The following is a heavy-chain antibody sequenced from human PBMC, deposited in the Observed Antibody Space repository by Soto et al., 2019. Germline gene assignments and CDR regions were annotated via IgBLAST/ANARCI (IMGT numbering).Heavy chain of an antibody. J-gene: IGHJ5*02. CDR1: GFTFSSYA. CDR3: AKVPGGWIFGVVPNWFDP. Sequence: GGSLRLSCAASGFTFSSYAMSWVRQAPGKGLEWVSAISGNGGSTYYADSVKGRFTISRDNSKNTLYLQMNSLRAEDTAVYYCAKVPGGWIFGVVPNWFDPWGQGTLVTVSS. V-gene: IGHV3-23*01. D-gene: IGHD3-3*01. CDR2: ISGNGGST.